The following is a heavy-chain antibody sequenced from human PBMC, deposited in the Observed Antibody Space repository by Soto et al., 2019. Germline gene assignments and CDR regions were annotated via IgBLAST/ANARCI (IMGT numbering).Heavy chain of an antibody. J-gene: IGHJ4*02. CDR3: ARGGSGYTWFNEF. D-gene: IGHD3-22*01. V-gene: IGHV1-69*01. CDR2: IIPVFQTA. CDR1: GGLFCSYP. Sequence: QEQLVQSGAEVKKPGSSVKVSCKASGGLFCSYPISWVRQVPGQGLEWMGGIIPVFQTAYYTQRFQGRVTITADESTNTAHMERSSLKSVDTAIYYCARGGSGYTWFNEFWGQGTLVTVSS.